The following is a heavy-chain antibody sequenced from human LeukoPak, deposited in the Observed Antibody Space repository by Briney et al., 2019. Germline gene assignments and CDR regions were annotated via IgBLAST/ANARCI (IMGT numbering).Heavy chain of an antibody. J-gene: IGHJ6*02. D-gene: IGHD3-16*01. CDR3: ARFYTVPYYYYGMDV. CDR1: GFTFSSYG. V-gene: IGHV3-33*01. CDR2: IWYDGSNK. Sequence: PGGSLRLSCAASGFTFSSYGMHWVRQAPGKGLEWVAVIWYDGSNKYYADSVKGRFTISRDNSKNRLYLQMNSLRAEDTAVYYCARFYTVPYYYYGMDVWGQGTTVTVSS.